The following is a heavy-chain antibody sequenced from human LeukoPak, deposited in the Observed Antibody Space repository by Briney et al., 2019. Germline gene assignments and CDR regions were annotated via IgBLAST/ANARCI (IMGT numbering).Heavy chain of an antibody. J-gene: IGHJ4*02. CDR2: ISYDGSNK. CDR3: AKPLSGRAFDY. CDR1: GLTFSSYG. Sequence: GGSLRLSCAASGLTFSSYGMHWVRQAPGKGLEWVAVISYDGSNKYYADSVKGRFTISRDNSKNTLYLQMNSLRAEDTAVYYCAKPLSGRAFDYWGQGTLVTVSS. D-gene: IGHD3-10*01. V-gene: IGHV3-30*18.